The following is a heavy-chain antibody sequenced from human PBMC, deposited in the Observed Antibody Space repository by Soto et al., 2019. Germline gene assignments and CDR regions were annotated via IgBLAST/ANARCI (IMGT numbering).Heavy chain of an antibody. CDR2: IYYSGST. CDR1: GGSISSGDYY. D-gene: IGHD3-22*01. CDR3: ARGLGYYDSSGSFDY. Sequence: PSETLSLTCTVSGGSISSGDYYWSWIRQPPGKGLEWIGYIYYSGSTYYNPSLKSRVTISVDTSKNQFSLKPSSVTAADTAVYYCARGLGYYDSSGSFDYWGQGTLVTVSS. V-gene: IGHV4-30-4*01. J-gene: IGHJ4*02.